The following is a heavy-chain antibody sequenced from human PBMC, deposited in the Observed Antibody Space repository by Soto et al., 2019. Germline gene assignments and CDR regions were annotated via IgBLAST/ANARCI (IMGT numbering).Heavy chain of an antibody. J-gene: IGHJ4*02. Sequence: QVQLQESGPGLVKPSQILSLTCTVSGGSINSDCYFWSWIRQPPGKGLEWIGYIYDSGSTYYNPSLQSRVSRSVDTSKNQFSLKLSSVTDADTAVYYWARDASSSWHYCYYWGQGTLVTVAS. CDR2: IYDSGST. D-gene: IGHD6-13*01. CDR1: GGSINSDCYF. CDR3: ARDASSSWHYCYY. V-gene: IGHV4-31*03.